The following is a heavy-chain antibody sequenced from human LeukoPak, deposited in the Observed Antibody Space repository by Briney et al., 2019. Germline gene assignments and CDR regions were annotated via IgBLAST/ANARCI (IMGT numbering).Heavy chain of an antibody. V-gene: IGHV3-30*02. CDR1: GFTFSHYG. J-gene: IGHJ4*02. CDR3: AKDIVPAAMPDY. CDR2: IRYDGSNK. D-gene: IGHD2-2*01. Sequence: GGSLRLSCAASGFTFSHYGMTWVRQAPGKGLEWVAFIRYDGSNKYYADSVKGRFTISRDNSKNTLYLQMNSLRAEDTAVYYCAKDIVPAAMPDYWGQGTLVTVSS.